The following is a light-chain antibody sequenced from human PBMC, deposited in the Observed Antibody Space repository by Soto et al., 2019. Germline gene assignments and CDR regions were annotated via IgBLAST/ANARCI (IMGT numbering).Light chain of an antibody. V-gene: IGLV2-23*02. CDR2: NVN. Sequence: TQPASVSGSPGQSITISCTGTTCDTGTYNQVLWYQHHRGKAPRLMFYNVNKRPLGVSNLFSGYKSRNTASLTISGLQAEDEADYYCCSYAGSRVYVCGTGTKVTVL. J-gene: IGLJ1*01. CDR3: CSYAGSRVYV. CDR1: TCDTGTYNQ.